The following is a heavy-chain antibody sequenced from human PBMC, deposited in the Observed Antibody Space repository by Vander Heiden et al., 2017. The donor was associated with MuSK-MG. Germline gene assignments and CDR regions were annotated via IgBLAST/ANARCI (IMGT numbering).Heavy chain of an antibody. CDR1: GYTFTSYG. D-gene: IGHD6-13*01. J-gene: IGHJ5*02. CDR3: ARVLAAASVWFDP. V-gene: IGHV1-18*01. Sequence: QVQLVQSGAEVKKPGSSVKLSCMASGYTFTSYGISGVRLAPGQGLEWMGCISAYNGNTNEAQKLQGRVTMTTDTSTSTAYMELRSLRSDDTAVYYCARVLAAASVWFDPWGQGTLVTVSS. CDR2: ISAYNGNT.